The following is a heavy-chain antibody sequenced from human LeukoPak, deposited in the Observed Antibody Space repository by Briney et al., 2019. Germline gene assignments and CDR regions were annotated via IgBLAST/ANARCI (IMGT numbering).Heavy chain of an antibody. CDR2: INPSGGST. CDR3: ARDRGWELRWFELDY. D-gene: IGHD1-26*01. Sequence: GASVKVSCQASGYTFTNYGIIWVRQAPGQGLEWMGIINPSGGSTSYAQKFQGRVTMTRDMSTSTVYMELSSLRSEDTAVYYCARDRGWELRWFELDYWGQGTLVTVSS. V-gene: IGHV1-46*01. CDR1: GYTFTNYG. J-gene: IGHJ4*02.